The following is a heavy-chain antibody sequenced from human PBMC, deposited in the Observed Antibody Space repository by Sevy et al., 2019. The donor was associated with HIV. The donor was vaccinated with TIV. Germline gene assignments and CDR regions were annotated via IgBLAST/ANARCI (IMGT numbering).Heavy chain of an antibody. Sequence: SETLSLTCSVSGGSISSYYSSWIRQSPGKGLEWIGYVYHTGDTKYNASLKSRIAISSDRSKKHFSLKLNSVTAADTAVYYCGLGGSFGPNVDYWGQGILATVSS. D-gene: IGHD5-18*01. CDR3: GLGGSFGPNVDY. CDR2: VYHTGDT. V-gene: IGHV4-59*13. CDR1: GGSISSYY. J-gene: IGHJ4*02.